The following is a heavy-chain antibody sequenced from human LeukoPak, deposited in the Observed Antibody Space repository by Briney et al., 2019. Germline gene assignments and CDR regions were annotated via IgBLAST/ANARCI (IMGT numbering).Heavy chain of an antibody. CDR3: ARLPSRDGYNSFDY. J-gene: IGHJ4*02. CDR2: INAGNGNT. D-gene: IGHD5-24*01. Sequence: GASVKVSCKASGYTFTSYGISWVRQAPGQGLEWMGWINAGNGNTKYSQKFQGRVTITRDTSASTAYMELSSLRSEDTAVYYCARLPSRDGYNSFDYWGQGTLVTVSS. V-gene: IGHV1-3*01. CDR1: GYTFTSYG.